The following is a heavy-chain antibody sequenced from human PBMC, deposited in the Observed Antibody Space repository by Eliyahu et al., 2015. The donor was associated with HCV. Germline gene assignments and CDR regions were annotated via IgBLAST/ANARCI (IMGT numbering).Heavy chain of an antibody. CDR3: ARDLVVPAATDYYYYGMDV. V-gene: IGHV3-21*01. CDR1: GFTFSXYS. D-gene: IGHD2-2*01. CDR2: ISSSSSYI. Sequence: EVQLVESGGGLVKPGGSLXLSCAASGFTFSXYSMNWVRQAPGKGLEWVSSISSSSSYIYYXDXVKGRFTISRDNAKNSLYLQMNSLRAEDTAVYYCARDLVVPAATDYYYYGMDVWGQGTTVTVSS. J-gene: IGHJ6*02.